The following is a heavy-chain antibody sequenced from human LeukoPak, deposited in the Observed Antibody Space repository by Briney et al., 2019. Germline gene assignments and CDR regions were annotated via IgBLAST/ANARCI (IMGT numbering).Heavy chain of an antibody. V-gene: IGHV1-2*02. D-gene: IGHD3-9*01. J-gene: IGHJ4*02. CDR3: ARVARLGNYYFDY. CDR2: INPNSGGT. CDR1: GYTFTGYY. Sequence: ASVKVSCKASGYTFTGYYMHWVRQAPGQGLEWMGWINPNSGGTNYAQKFQGRVTMTRDTSISTAYMELSRLRSDDTAVYYCARVARLGNYYFDYWGQGTLVTVSS.